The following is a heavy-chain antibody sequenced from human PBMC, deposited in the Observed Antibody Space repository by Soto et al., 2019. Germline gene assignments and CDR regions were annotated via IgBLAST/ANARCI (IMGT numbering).Heavy chain of an antibody. CDR1: GFTFSSYV. J-gene: IGHJ4*02. D-gene: IGHD2-21*01. Sequence: QVQLVESGGGVVQPGRSLTLSCAASGFTFSSYVIHWVRQTPDKGLEWVAFISRDGSNAYYADSVKGRFTISRDNSKNPLYLELNSLRPEDTAVYYCARYDEGRRDCDLGYWGQGTLVVVSS. CDR2: ISRDGSNA. CDR3: ARYDEGRRDCDLGY. V-gene: IGHV3-30-3*01.